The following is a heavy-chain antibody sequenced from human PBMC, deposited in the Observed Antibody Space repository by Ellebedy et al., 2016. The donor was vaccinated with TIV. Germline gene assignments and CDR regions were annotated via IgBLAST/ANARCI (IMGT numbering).Heavy chain of an antibody. J-gene: IGHJ4*02. CDR1: GFTFSGYA. CDR3: AKSHSRKPGPVDS. CDR2: INNGGRTT. D-gene: IGHD1-14*01. Sequence: GESLKISCVASGFTFSGYAMSWVRQAPGKGLEWVSGINNGGRTTSYADSVKGRFTISRDNSKNTLYLQMNSLRVEDTAVYYCAKSHSRKPGPVDSWGQGTLVTVSS. V-gene: IGHV3-23*01.